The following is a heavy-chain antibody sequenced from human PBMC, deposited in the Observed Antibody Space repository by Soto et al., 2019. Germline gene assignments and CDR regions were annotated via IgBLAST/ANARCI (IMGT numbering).Heavy chain of an antibody. J-gene: IGHJ3*02. V-gene: IGHV4-39*01. D-gene: IGHD5-12*01. CDR3: ARLRDSGYDFDDAFDI. Sequence: KQSQTLSLTCTVSGGSISSSSYYWGWIRQPPGKGLEWIGSIYYSGSTYYNPSLKSRVTISVDTSKNQFSLKLSSVTAADTAVYYCARLRDSGYDFDDAFDIWGQGTMVTVSS. CDR2: IYYSGST. CDR1: GGSISSSSYY.